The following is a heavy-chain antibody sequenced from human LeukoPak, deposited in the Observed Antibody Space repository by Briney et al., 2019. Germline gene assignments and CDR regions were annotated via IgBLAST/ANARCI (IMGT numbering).Heavy chain of an antibody. V-gene: IGHV4-39*02. Sequence: PSETLSLTCSVSGGSISGDGYHWGWIRRPPGKGLEWIGSVHYTGSTCYKPSLKSRVTIDVDTSKNQFSLKLSSVTAADTAVYYCARDIAAAGYGMDVWGQGTTVTVSS. D-gene: IGHD6-13*01. J-gene: IGHJ6*02. CDR2: VHYTGST. CDR1: GGSISGDGYH. CDR3: ARDIAAAGYGMDV.